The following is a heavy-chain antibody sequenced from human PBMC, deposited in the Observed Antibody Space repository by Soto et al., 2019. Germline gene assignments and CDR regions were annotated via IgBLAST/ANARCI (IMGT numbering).Heavy chain of an antibody. CDR3: ARRVYDTRLNYMYFDF. CDR1: GVSISCGNW. Sequence: PETLSLTCAGSGVSISCGNWSTCLRQTPQRGLEYIGEIFHDGTANYYPSFERRVAISVDTSKNQFSLKLTSVTAADTAIYFCARRVYDTRLNYMYFDFWGQGALVTVSS. D-gene: IGHD2-8*01. J-gene: IGHJ4*02. CDR2: IFHDGTA. V-gene: IGHV4-4*01.